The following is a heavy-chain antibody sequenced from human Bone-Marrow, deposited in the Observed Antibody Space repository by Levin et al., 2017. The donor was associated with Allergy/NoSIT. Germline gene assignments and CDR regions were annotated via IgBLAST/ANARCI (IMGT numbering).Heavy chain of an antibody. CDR2: IIPIFGTA. CDR3: ARSIITMVRGVMLFGFDY. D-gene: IGHD3-10*01. V-gene: IGHV1-69*13. Sequence: VASVKVSCKASGGTFSSYAISWVRQAPGQGLEWMGGIIPIFGTANYAQKFQGRVTITADESTSTAYMELSSLRSEDTAVYYCARSIITMVRGVMLFGFDYWGQGTLVTVSS. CDR1: GGTFSSYA. J-gene: IGHJ4*02.